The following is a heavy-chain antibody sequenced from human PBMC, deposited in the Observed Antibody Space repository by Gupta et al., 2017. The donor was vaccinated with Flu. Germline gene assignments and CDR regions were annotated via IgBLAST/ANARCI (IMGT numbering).Heavy chain of an antibody. J-gene: IGHJ5*02. CDR1: GFTVSSNY. CDR3: ARAKQQLVRGWDSWFDP. V-gene: IGHV3-53*04. CDR2: IYSGGST. Sequence: EVQLVESGGGLVQPGGSLRLSCAASGFTVSSNYMSWVRQAPGKGLEWVSVIYSGGSTYYADSVKGRFTISRHNSKNTLYLQMNSLRAEDTAVYYCARAKQQLVRGWDSWFDPWGQGTLVTVSS. D-gene: IGHD6-6*01.